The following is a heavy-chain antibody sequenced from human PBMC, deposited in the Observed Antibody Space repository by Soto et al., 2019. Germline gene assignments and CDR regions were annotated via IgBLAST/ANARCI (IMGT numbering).Heavy chain of an antibody. Sequence: GGSLRLSCAASGFTFSSYWMHWVRQAPGKGLEWVSGINWNGGSTGYADSVKGRFTISRDNAKNSLYLQMNSLRAEDTALYYCARAVGATTNYYYSYGMEVWGQGTTVTVSS. D-gene: IGHD1-26*01. V-gene: IGHV3-20*04. J-gene: IGHJ6*02. CDR1: GFTFSSYW. CDR3: ARAVGATTNYYYSYGMEV. CDR2: INWNGGST.